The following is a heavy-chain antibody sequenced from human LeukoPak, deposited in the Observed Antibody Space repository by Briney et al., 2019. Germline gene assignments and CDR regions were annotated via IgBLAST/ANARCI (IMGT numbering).Heavy chain of an antibody. CDR3: AREKYSSSSGFDY. V-gene: IGHV3-11*04. J-gene: IGHJ4*02. Sequence: GGSLRLSCAHSVVTFSDYYMSWIRQAPGKGLEWVSYISSSGSTICYADSVNGRFTISRDNAKNSLYLQMNSLRAEDTAVYYCAREKYSSSSGFDYWGQGTLVTVSS. D-gene: IGHD6-6*01. CDR2: ISSSGSTI. CDR1: VVTFSDYY.